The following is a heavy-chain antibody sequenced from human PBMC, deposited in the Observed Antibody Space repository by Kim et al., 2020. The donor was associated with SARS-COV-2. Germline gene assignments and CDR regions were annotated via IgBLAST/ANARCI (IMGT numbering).Heavy chain of an antibody. Sequence: ADSVKGRFTISRDNSQNTVFLQVNSLRAEDTAVYYCAKRPVAATGYYFDLWGRGTLVTVS. CDR3: AKRPVAATGYYFDL. J-gene: IGHJ2*01. D-gene: IGHD6-19*01. V-gene: IGHV3-23*01.